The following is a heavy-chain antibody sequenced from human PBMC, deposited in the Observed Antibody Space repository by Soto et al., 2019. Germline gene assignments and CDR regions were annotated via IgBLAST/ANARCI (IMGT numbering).Heavy chain of an antibody. CDR3: TTDLPYYYDSSGYYRPYGMDV. V-gene: IGHV3-15*07. CDR1: DFTFSNAW. D-gene: IGHD3-22*01. Sequence: AGSLRLSCAASDFTFSNAWMNWVRQAPGKGLEWVGRIKSKTDGGTTDYAAPVKGRFTISRDDSKNTLYLQMNSLKTEDTAVYYCTTDLPYYYDSSGYYRPYGMDVRGQGTTVTVSS. CDR2: IKSKTDGGTT. J-gene: IGHJ6*02.